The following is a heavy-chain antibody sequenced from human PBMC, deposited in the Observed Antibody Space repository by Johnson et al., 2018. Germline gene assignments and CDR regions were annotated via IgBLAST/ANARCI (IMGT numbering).Heavy chain of an antibody. CDR1: GFTFNNYA. D-gene: IGHD5-18*01. J-gene: IGHJ6*02. CDR3: ARVGGGGYSYGYDLYYYYGMDV. CDR2: ISGNSGST. V-gene: IGHV3-23*04. Sequence: LVESGGGLVQPGGSLRLSCAASGFTFNNYALTWVRQAPGKGLEWVSGISGNSGSTYYADSVRGRCPISRDNYKNTLYLQMNSLRAEETAGYYCARVGGGGYSYGYDLYYYYGMDVWG.